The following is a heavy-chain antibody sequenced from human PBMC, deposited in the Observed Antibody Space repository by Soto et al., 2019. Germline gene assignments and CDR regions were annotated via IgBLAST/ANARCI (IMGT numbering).Heavy chain of an antibody. J-gene: IGHJ6*02. CDR3: ARDIESVTAKHFFYYYAMDV. Sequence: ASVKVSCKASGFTFSDYGLNWVRQAPGQGLEWMGWVSANNGHTNYAQNLQGRVSMTTDTSTSTAYMELRGLTFDDTAVYYCARDIESVTAKHFFYYYAMDVWGQGTTVTVSS. CDR2: VSANNGHT. CDR1: GFTFSDYG. V-gene: IGHV1-18*01. D-gene: IGHD2-8*01.